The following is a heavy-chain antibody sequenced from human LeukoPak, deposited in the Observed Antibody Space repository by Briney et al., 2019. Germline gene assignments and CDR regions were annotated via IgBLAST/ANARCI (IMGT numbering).Heavy chain of an antibody. CDR3: VKGGTSSWLEH. J-gene: IGHJ4*02. V-gene: IGHV3-30*02. CDR1: GFTFSPYG. D-gene: IGHD6-13*01. CDR2: IRYDGTHK. Sequence: GGSLRLSCAASGFTFSPYGMHWVRQAPGKGLEWVAFIRYDGTHKYYADSVKARVMISRDNSKNMLYLQMNSLRAKDTAVYYCVKGGTSSWLEHWGQGTLVTVSS.